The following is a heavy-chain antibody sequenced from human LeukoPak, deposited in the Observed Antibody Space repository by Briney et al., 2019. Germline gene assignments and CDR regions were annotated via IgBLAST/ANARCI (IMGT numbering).Heavy chain of an antibody. CDR2: ISSSSSYI. Sequence: PGGSLRLSCAASGFTFSSYSMNWVRQAPGKGLEWVSSISSSSSYIYYADSVKGRFTISRDNAKNSLYLQMNSLRAEDTAVYYCASGPGYYDSSGYYRLGWFDPWGQGTLVTVSS. CDR3: ASGPGYYDSSGYYRLGWFDP. V-gene: IGHV3-21*01. J-gene: IGHJ5*02. D-gene: IGHD3-22*01. CDR1: GFTFSSYS.